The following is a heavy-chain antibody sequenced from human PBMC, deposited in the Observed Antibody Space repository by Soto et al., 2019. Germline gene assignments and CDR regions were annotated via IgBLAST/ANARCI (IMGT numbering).Heavy chain of an antibody. Sequence: QVQLVESGGGVVQPGRSLRLSCAASGFTFSSYAMHWVRQAPGKGLEWVAVISYDGSNKYYADSVKGRFTISRDNSKNTLYLQMNSLRAEDTAVYYCARGESYGDYGVDAFDIWGKGTMVTVSS. CDR1: GFTFSSYA. CDR2: ISYDGSNK. J-gene: IGHJ3*02. V-gene: IGHV3-30-3*01. CDR3: ARGESYGDYGVDAFDI. D-gene: IGHD4-17*01.